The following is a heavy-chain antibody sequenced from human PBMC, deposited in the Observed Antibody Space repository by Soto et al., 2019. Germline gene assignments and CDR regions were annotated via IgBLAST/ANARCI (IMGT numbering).Heavy chain of an antibody. CDR2: ISSSSSTI. J-gene: IGHJ6*02. Sequence: GSLRLSCAASGFTFSSYSMNWVRQAPGKGLEWVSYISSSSSTIYYADSVKGRFTISRDNAKNSLYLQMNSLRDEDTAVYYCARDRTGYYDYVWGRTQLLGRYYYYGMDVWGQGTTVTVSS. CDR3: ARDRTGYYDYVWGRTQLLGRYYYYGMDV. CDR1: GFTFSSYS. D-gene: IGHD3-16*01. V-gene: IGHV3-48*02.